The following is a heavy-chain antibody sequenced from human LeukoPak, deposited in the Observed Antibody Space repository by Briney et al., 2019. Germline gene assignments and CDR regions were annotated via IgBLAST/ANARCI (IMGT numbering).Heavy chain of an antibody. J-gene: IGHJ4*02. Sequence: PGGSLRLSCAVSGFTFSSYAMSWVRQAPGKGLEWVSTIIGGGDNTYYADSVRGRFTISRDNSKNTLYLKMNSLRAEDTAIYYCAKVSWANYFDYWGQGTLVTVSS. CDR3: AKVSWANYFDY. V-gene: IGHV3-23*01. D-gene: IGHD6-13*01. CDR1: GFTFSSYA. CDR2: IIGGGDNT.